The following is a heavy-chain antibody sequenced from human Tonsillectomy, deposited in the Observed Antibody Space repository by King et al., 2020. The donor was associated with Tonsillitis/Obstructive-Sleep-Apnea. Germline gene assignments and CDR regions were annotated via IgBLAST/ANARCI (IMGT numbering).Heavy chain of an antibody. CDR1: GVSITRNTYY. CDR3: AGIRISIFGEVIIHAAFDI. CDR2: IYYSGST. D-gene: IGHD3-3*01. Sequence: VQLQESGPGLVKPSETLSLTCAVSGVSITRNTYYWGWIRQPPGKGLEWIGSIYYSGSTYYNPSLKSRVTISVDRSKNQFSLKLSSVTAADTAVYYCAGIRISIFGEVIIHAAFDIWGQGTKVTVSS. V-gene: IGHV4-39*01. J-gene: IGHJ3*02.